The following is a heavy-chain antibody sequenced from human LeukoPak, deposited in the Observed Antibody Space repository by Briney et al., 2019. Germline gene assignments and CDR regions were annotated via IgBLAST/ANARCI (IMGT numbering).Heavy chain of an antibody. D-gene: IGHD6-6*01. V-gene: IGHV5-51*01. CDR2: IYPGDSDT. CDR3: ARRSSSSADLDY. CDR1: GYSFTTYW. Sequence: GESLQISCKASGYSFTTYWIGWVRQMRGKALEWMGIIYPGDSDTRYSPSFQGQVTFSADKSISTAYLQWSSLKASDTAMYYCARRSSSSADLDYWGQGTLVTVSS. J-gene: IGHJ4*02.